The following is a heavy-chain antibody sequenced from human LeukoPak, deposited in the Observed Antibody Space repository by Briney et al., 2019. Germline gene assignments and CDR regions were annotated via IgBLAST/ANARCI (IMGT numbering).Heavy chain of an antibody. D-gene: IGHD5-24*01. CDR2: IKQDGSKK. Sequence: GGSLRLSCAATGFTFSSYWMTWVRQAPGKGLEWVANIKQDGSKKSYVDSVKGRFTISRDNAKNSLYLQMNSLRAEDTAIYYCTRVGYIDEGIDYWGQGTLVTVSS. J-gene: IGHJ4*02. CDR1: GFTFSSYW. V-gene: IGHV3-7*04. CDR3: TRVGYIDEGIDY.